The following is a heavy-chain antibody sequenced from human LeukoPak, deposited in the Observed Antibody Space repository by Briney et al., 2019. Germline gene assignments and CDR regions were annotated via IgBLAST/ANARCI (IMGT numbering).Heavy chain of an antibody. D-gene: IGHD1-26*01. CDR3: ARVGALGSIRAFDY. Sequence: TGGSLRLSCTASGFTFSGHWIHWVRQPPGMGLVWVSRINERGTDSMYAESVKGRFTISRDNAKNTVYLQMNSLRAEDTAVYYCARVGALGSIRAFDYWGQGTLVTVSS. V-gene: IGHV3-74*03. J-gene: IGHJ4*02. CDR2: INERGTDS. CDR1: GFTFSGHW.